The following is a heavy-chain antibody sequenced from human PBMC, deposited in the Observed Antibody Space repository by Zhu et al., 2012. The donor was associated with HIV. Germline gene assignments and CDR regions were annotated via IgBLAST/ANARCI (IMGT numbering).Heavy chain of an antibody. CDR2: IKSKTDGGTT. V-gene: IGHV3-15*01. CDR3: TTGGYCSGDTCYSPLFY. J-gene: IGHJ4*02. Sequence: EVQLVESGGGFIEPGGSLRLSCAASGFTFSNAWMNWARQAPGKGLEWVGRIKSKTDGGTTDYAGSVKGRFSISRDDSKNTLYLQLNSLKTEDTAVYYCTTGGYCSGDTCYSPLFYWGQGTLVTVSS. D-gene: IGHD2-15*01. CDR1: GFTFSNAW.